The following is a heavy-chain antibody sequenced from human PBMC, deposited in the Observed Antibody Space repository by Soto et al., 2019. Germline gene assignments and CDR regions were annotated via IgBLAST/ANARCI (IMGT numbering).Heavy chain of an antibody. D-gene: IGHD2-8*01. Sequence: SQTLSLTCAISGDSVSSNSAAWSWIRQSPSRGLEWLGRTYYRSKWYNDYAVSVKGRITINPDTSNNQLSLQLDSVTPVDTAVYYCARLIGDSWLDSWGQGTLVTVSS. CDR3: ARLIGDSWLDS. V-gene: IGHV6-1*01. CDR1: GDSVSSNSAA. J-gene: IGHJ5*01. CDR2: TYYRSKWYN.